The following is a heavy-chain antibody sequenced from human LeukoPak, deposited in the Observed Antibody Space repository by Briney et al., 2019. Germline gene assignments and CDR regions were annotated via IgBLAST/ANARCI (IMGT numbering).Heavy chain of an antibody. CDR3: ARQGSMTRGGYWLDP. CDR2: THYTGRT. J-gene: IGHJ5*02. CDR1: GASINTTNFY. Sequence: PSETLSLTCTVSGASINTTNFYWAWIRQPPGKGLESIGNTHYTGRTYSNASLNSRVTISVDTSKNQFSLKLTSVSAADTAVYYCARQGSMTRGGYWLDPWGRGTLVIVSS. V-gene: IGHV4-39*01. D-gene: IGHD3-10*01.